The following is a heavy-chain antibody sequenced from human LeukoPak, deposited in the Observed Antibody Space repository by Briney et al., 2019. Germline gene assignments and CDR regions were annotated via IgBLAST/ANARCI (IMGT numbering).Heavy chain of an antibody. Sequence: ASVKVSCKASGYTFTSYDINWVRQATGQGLEWMGWMNPNSGNTGYAQKFQGRVTMTRNTSISTAYMELSSLRSEDTAVYYCARAQQLVLGIRYYYYYGMGVWGQGTTVTVSS. V-gene: IGHV1-8*01. CDR1: GYTFTSYD. CDR3: ARAQQLVLGIRYYYYYGMGV. CDR2: MNPNSGNT. J-gene: IGHJ6*02. D-gene: IGHD6-13*01.